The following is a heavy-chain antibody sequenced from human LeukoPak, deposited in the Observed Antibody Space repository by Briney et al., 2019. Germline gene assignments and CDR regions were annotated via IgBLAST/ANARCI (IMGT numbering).Heavy chain of an antibody. CDR3: ARLTGWSLFDY. Sequence: GVSLRLSCGASGFTFNSHGMLWVRQAPGKGLEWVSLIWYDGSQKYYADSVKGRFTISRDNSKNMLYLQMDSLRAEDTAVYYCARLTGWSLFDYWGQGTLVTVSS. CDR2: IWYDGSQK. J-gene: IGHJ4*02. CDR1: GFTFNSHG. D-gene: IGHD2-15*01. V-gene: IGHV3-33*01.